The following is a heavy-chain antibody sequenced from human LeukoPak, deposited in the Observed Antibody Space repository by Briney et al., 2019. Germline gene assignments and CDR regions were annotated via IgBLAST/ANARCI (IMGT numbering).Heavy chain of an antibody. CDR3: ARQDRSGSLTAD. D-gene: IGHD3-22*01. CDR2: ISYSGST. Sequence: PSETLSLTCTVSGGSNSSYAWNWVRQPPGNELEWIGYISYSGSTTYNPSLKSRATMSVDTSKNQFSLKVTSVTAADTAVYYCARQDRSGSLTADWGQGTLVTVSS. V-gene: IGHV4-59*08. J-gene: IGHJ4*02. CDR1: GGSNSSYA.